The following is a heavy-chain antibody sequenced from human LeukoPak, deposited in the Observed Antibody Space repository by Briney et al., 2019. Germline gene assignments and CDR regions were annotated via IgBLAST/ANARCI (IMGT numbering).Heavy chain of an antibody. CDR3: ARAGRYSYADY. V-gene: IGHV1-2*02. CDR1: GGTFSSYA. D-gene: IGHD5-18*01. J-gene: IGHJ4*02. CDR2: INPNSGGT. Sequence: ASVKVSCKASGGTFSSYAISWVRQAPGQGLEWMGWINPNSGGTNYAQKFQGRVTMTRDTSISTAYMELSRLRSDDTAVYYCARAGRYSYADYWGQGTLVTVSS.